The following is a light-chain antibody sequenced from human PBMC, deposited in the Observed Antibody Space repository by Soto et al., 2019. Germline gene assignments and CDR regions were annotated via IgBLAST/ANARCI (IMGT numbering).Light chain of an antibody. CDR2: WAS. CDR1: QSVFYSSVNKNH. J-gene: IGKJ4*01. CDR3: QQDYRTPLT. Sequence: DIVLTQSPDSLAVSLGERATINCKSSQSVFYSSVNKNHLAWYQQKPGQPPKLLIYWASTRESGVPDRFSGSGSGTDFTLTISSLQAEDVAVYYCQQDYRTPLTFGGGTKVEIK. V-gene: IGKV4-1*01.